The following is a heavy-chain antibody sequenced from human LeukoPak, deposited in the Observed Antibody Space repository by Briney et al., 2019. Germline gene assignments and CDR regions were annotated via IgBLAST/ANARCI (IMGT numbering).Heavy chain of an antibody. V-gene: IGHV3-30*18. CDR1: GFTFSGSG. CDR2: LSDDGGNK. Sequence: GGSLRLSCAASGFTFSGSGMHWVRQAPGKGLEWVAVLSDDGGNKYYADFVKGRFTISRDNSKNTLYLQMNSLRAEDTAVYHCAKGGIAAAGTIDYWGQGTLVTVSS. CDR3: AKGGIAAAGTIDY. D-gene: IGHD6-13*01. J-gene: IGHJ4*02.